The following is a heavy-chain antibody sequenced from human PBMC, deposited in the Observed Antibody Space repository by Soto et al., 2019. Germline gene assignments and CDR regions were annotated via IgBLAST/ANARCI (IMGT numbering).Heavy chain of an antibody. CDR1: GGSISSGGYY. CDR2: IYYSGST. Sequence: QVQLQESGPGLVKPSQTLSLTCTVSGGSISSGGYYWSWIRQHPGKGLEWIGYIYYSGSTYYNPSLISRVTIWLVTSKNQFSLILSSVTAADTAVYYSARGGITAAAPFDYWGQGTLVTVSS. D-gene: IGHD6-13*01. V-gene: IGHV4-31*03. J-gene: IGHJ4*02. CDR3: ARGGITAAAPFDY.